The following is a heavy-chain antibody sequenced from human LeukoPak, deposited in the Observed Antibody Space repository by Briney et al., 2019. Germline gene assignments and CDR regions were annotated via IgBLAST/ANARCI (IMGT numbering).Heavy chain of an antibody. J-gene: IGHJ4*02. CDR1: GFTFSDYA. V-gene: IGHV3-23*01. CDR3: ARSIPRYDGSAYYPDY. Sequence: PGGSLRLSCAASGFTFSDYAMNWVRQAPGKGLEWVSTISGSGGNTYYAGSVKGRFTISRDNSKSTLYLQMNSLRAEDTAIYYCARSIPRYDGSAYYPDYWGQGTLVTVSS. D-gene: IGHD3-22*01. CDR2: ISGSGGNT.